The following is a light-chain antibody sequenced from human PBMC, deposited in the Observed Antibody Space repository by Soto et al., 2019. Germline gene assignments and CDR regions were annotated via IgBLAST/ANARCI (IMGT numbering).Light chain of an antibody. CDR2: AAS. J-gene: IGKJ4*01. CDR1: QTISTY. V-gene: IGKV1-39*01. Sequence: DIQMTQSPSSLSASVGDRVTITCRASQTISTYLNWYQQRPGKAPKVLIYAASSLQSGVPSRFSGSGSGTEFTLTISGLQPEAFATYYCQQGSSSPLTFGGGTRVEI. CDR3: QQGSSSPLT.